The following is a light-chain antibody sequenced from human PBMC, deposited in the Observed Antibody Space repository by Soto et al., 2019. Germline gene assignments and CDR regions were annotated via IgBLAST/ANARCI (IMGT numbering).Light chain of an antibody. CDR3: QKYTFVPLT. V-gene: IGKV1-27*01. CDR1: QVITNF. J-gene: IGKJ4*01. Sequence: EIQMTQSPSSLSSSLGDIVTITCRASQVITNFLAWYQQKPGKAPKLLIYAASTLQSGVPSRFSGSGSGTDFTLTISSLQPEDVATYYCQKYTFVPLTFCGGSIVDIK. CDR2: AAS.